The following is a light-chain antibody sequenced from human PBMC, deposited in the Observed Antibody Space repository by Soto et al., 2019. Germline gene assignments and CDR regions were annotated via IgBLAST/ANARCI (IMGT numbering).Light chain of an antibody. CDR1: SSDVGGYNY. CDR2: ELS. J-gene: IGLJ2*01. CDR3: CSYAGSYTWV. V-gene: IGLV2-11*01. Sequence: QSVLTQPRSVSGSPGQSVTISCTGTSSDVGGYNYVSWYQQHPGKAPKLMIYELSNRPSGVSNRFSGSKSGNTASLTISGLQAEDEADYYCCSYAGSYTWVFGGGTKVTVL.